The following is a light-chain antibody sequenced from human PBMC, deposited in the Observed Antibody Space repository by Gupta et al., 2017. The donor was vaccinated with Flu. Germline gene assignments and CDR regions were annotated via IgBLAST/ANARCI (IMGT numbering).Light chain of an antibody. CDR2: EDR. V-gene: IGLV3-10*01. CDR3: YSTDTSGNQRV. CDR1: ALPKKY. J-gene: IGLJ3*02. Sequence: GQTARITCSGDALPKKYAYWYQQKSGQAPVRIIYEDRKRPSGIPERFSGSSSGTMATLTISGAQVEDEADDYCYSTDTSGNQRVFGGGTNLTVL.